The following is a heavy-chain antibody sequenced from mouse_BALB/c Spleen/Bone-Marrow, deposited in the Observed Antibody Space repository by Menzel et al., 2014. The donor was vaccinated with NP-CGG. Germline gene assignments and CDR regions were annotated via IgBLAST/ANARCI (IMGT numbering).Heavy chain of an antibody. Sequence: VKVVESGAELVRPGSSVKISCKASGYAFSVYWLNWVKQRPGQGFEWIGQIYPGDGDTNYNGKFKGRATLTADKSSNTAYMQLSSLTSEDSAVYYCARGGISVDYWGQGTTLTVS. CDR2: IYPGDGDT. V-gene: IGHV1-80*01. J-gene: IGHJ2*01. CDR3: ARGGISVDY. CDR1: GYAFSVYW.